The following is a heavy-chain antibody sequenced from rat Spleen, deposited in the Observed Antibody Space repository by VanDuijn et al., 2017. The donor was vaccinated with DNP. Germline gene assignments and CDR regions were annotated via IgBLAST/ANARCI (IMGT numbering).Heavy chain of an antibody. CDR3: ARVERAYYWYFDF. CDR1: GFSLTTYG. V-gene: IGHV2-16*01. CDR2: IWMSGAT. J-gene: IGHJ1*01. Sequence: QVQLKESGPGLVQPSETLSLTCTVSGFSLTTYGVSWVRQPPGKGLEWVGAIWMSGATDYNPVLKSRLSISRDSSKEQVLLEMNSLQIEDAAVYFCARVERAYYWYFDFWGPGTMVTVSS. D-gene: IGHD1-11*01.